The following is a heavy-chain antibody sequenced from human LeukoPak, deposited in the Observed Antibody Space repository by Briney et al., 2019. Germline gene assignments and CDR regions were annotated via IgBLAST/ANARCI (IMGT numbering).Heavy chain of an antibody. V-gene: IGHV3-30*02. CDR2: LRSDGNNK. J-gene: IGHJ4*02. CDR1: GFTFSSNG. Sequence: PGGSLRLSCAASGFTFSSNGMHWVRQAPGKGPEWVAMLRSDGNNKYYAESVKGRFTISRDISKNTLYLQMSGLSSEDTAVYYCAKDHGWSFDYWGQGTLVTVSS. CDR3: AKDHGWSFDY. D-gene: IGHD4-17*01.